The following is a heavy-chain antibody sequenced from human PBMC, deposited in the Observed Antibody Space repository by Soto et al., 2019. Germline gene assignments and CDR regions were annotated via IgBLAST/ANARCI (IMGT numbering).Heavy chain of an antibody. D-gene: IGHD3-10*01. J-gene: IGHJ5*02. Sequence: SETLSRTCTVSGGSIRSYYWSWFLQPPGKGLEWIGYIYYSGSTNYNPSLKSRVTMSVDTSKNQFSLKLSSVTAVDTAVYYCARRAGYRGYNWFDPWGQGTLVTVSS. CDR3: ARRAGYRGYNWFDP. CDR2: IYYSGST. CDR1: GGSIRSYY. V-gene: IGHV4-59*12.